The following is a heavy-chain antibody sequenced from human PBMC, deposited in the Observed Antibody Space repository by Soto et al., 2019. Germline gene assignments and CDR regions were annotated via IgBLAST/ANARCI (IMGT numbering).Heavy chain of an antibody. D-gene: IGHD4-17*01. V-gene: IGHV1-69*12. J-gene: IGHJ5*02. CDR2: IIPIFGTA. Sequence: QVQLVQSGAEVKKPGSSVKVSCKASRGTFSSYAISWVRQAPGQGLEWMGGIIPIFGTANYAQKFQGRVTITADESTRTAYMELSSLRYEDTAVYYCASLDYGDYDPQSPNWFDPWGQGTLVTVSS. CDR1: RGTFSSYA. CDR3: ASLDYGDYDPQSPNWFDP.